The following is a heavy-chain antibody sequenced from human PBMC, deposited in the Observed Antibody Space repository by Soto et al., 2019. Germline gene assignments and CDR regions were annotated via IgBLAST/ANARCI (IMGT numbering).Heavy chain of an antibody. Sequence: SVKVSCKASGGTFSSYTISWVRQAPGQGLEWMGRIIPILGIANYAQKFQGRVTITADKSTSTAYMELSSLRSEDTAVYYCARDGSYSSGPDAFDIWGQGTMVTVSS. J-gene: IGHJ3*02. CDR3: ARDGSYSSGPDAFDI. D-gene: IGHD6-19*01. CDR1: GGTFSSYT. CDR2: IIPILGIA. V-gene: IGHV1-69*04.